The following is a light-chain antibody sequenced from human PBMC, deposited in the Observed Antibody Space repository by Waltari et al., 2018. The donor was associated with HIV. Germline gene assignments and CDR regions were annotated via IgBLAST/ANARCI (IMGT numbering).Light chain of an antibody. V-gene: IGLV1-47*01. Sequence: QSVLTQPPSASGTPGQRVTISCSGGSSNLGSHFVSWYQQVAGTTPNLLIFRNNKRPSGVPDRFSGSKSGTSASLSISGLRPEDEADYYCATWDDSSSGSWVFGGGTKVTVL. J-gene: IGLJ3*02. CDR3: ATWDDSSSGSWV. CDR1: SSNLGSHF. CDR2: RNN.